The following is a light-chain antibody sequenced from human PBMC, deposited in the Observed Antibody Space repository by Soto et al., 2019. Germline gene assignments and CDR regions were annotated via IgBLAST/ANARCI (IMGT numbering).Light chain of an antibody. CDR3: QQSYNAPRT. Sequence: DIQMTQSPFSLSAYVGDRVTITCRASQSISNYLNWYQQRPGKAPKLLIYAASNLQSGVPSRFSGIGSGTDFTLTVSSLQPEDFATYYCQQSYNAPRTFGQGTKMEIK. CDR1: QSISNY. CDR2: AAS. V-gene: IGKV1-39*01. J-gene: IGKJ2*01.